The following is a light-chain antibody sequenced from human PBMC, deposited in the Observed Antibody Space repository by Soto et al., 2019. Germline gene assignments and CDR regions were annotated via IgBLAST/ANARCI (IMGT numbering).Light chain of an antibody. J-gene: IGKJ3*01. CDR1: QSLSSNY. Sequence: EIVLTQSPGTLSLSPGERATLSCRASQSLSSNYLAWYQQRPGQSPRLLVYGASGRTTGIPDRFSGSGFGTDFALTISRLEPEDSAVYYCHQYDNAPFTFGHGTRVGIK. CDR2: GAS. CDR3: HQYDNAPFT. V-gene: IGKV3-20*01.